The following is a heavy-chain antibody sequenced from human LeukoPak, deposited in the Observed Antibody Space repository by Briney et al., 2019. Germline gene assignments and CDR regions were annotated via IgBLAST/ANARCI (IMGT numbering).Heavy chain of an antibody. CDR2: INHSGST. J-gene: IGHJ5*02. Sequence: SETLSLTCAVYGGSFSGYYWSWIRQPPGKGLEWIGEINHSGSTNYNPSLKSRVTISVDTSKNQFSLRLSSVTAADTAVYYCARYYLQWLARSTNWFDPWGQGTLVTVSS. V-gene: IGHV4-34*01. CDR1: GGSFSGYY. CDR3: ARYYLQWLARSTNWFDP. D-gene: IGHD6-19*01.